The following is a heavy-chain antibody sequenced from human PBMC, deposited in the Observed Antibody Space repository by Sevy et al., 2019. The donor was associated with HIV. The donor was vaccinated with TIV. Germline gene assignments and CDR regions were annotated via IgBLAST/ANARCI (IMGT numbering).Heavy chain of an antibody. CDR3: ARSRGWRDAFDI. CDR1: GFTFSSYW. Sequence: GGSLRLSCAASGFTFSSYWMTWVRQAPGKGLEWVANIKQDGSDEYYVDSVKGRFTISRDNAKNSLYLQMNSLRGEDTAVYYRARSRGWRDAFDIWGQGTMVTVSS. D-gene: IGHD3-10*01. CDR2: IKQDGSDE. J-gene: IGHJ3*02. V-gene: IGHV3-7*01.